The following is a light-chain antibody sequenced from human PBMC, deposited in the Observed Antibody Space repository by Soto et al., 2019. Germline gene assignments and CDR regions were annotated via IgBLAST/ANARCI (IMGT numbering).Light chain of an antibody. CDR3: QQYNNWPLWT. Sequence: EIVMTQSPATLSVSPGERATLSCRASQSVSSNLAWYQQKPGQAPRLLIYGASTRATGIPARFSGSGSGTEFTLTISSLQSEDFAVNYCQQYNNWPLWTFGQGTKLEIK. CDR2: GAS. J-gene: IGKJ2*02. V-gene: IGKV3-15*01. CDR1: QSVSSN.